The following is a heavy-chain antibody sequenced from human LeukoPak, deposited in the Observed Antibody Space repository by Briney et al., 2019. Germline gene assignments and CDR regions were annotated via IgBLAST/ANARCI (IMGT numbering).Heavy chain of an antibody. CDR1: GYTFTGYY. CDR3: ALRDPRSSGYYY. D-gene: IGHD3-22*01. J-gene: IGHJ4*02. CDR2: INPNSGGT. Sequence: EASVKVSCKASGYTFTGYYMHWVRQAPGQGLEWMGWINPNSGGTNYAQKFQGRVTMTRDTSISTAYMELSRLRFDDTAVYYCALRDPRSSGYYYWGQGTLVTVSS. V-gene: IGHV1-2*02.